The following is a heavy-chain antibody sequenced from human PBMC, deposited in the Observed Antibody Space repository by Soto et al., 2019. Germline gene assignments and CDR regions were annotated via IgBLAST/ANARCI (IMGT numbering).Heavy chain of an antibody. CDR3: GSLPRIGFFGIEN. J-gene: IGHJ4*02. Sequence: VQLVQSGAEVKRPGSSVKVSCNISGGTFSSFAFTWVRQAPGQGLEWMGGFIPLFGPANYAKKFQGRLTISADDSTSTTYMELSSLTSEDTAVYFCGSLPRIGFFGIENWGQGTLVTVSS. CDR2: FIPLFGPA. V-gene: IGHV1-69*01. CDR1: GGTFSSFA. D-gene: IGHD3-3*02.